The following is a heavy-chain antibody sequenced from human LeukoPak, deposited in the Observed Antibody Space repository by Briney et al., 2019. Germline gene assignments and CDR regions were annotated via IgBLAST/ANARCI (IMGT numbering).Heavy chain of an antibody. CDR2: MNPNSGNT. CDR1: GYTFTSYD. V-gene: IGHV1-8*01. D-gene: IGHD3-22*01. J-gene: IGHJ6*02. Sequence: EASVKVSCKASGYTFTSYDINWVRQATGQGLEWMGWMNPNSGNTSYAQKFQGRVTMTRDTSTSTVYMELSSLRSEDTAVYYCAANYYDSSGYLYGMDVWGQGTTVTVSS. CDR3: AANYYDSSGYLYGMDV.